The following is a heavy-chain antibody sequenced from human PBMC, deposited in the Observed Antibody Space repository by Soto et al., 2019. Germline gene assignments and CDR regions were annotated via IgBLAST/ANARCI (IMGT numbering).Heavy chain of an antibody. Sequence: ASVKVSCMATGYTFTSYDISWVRQATGQGLEGVGRMDPKRGHTDYASKFQDRATMTRNTSIRSAYMGLCSLRSDYSAVNYCSRGRDGTDHWGQGTLVTVSS. CDR1: GYTFTSYD. CDR2: MDPKRGHT. CDR3: SRGRDGTDH. J-gene: IGHJ4*02. V-gene: IGHV1-8*01.